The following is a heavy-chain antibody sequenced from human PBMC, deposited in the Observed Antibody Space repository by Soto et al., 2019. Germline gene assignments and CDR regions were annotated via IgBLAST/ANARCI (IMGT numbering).Heavy chain of an antibody. J-gene: IGHJ4*02. CDR2: IIPVFDTV. Sequence: QEQLVQSGAEVKKSGSAVKVSCKDTGGLFSSYAVSWVRQAPGQGLEWMGGIIPVFDTVYYAQKFQGRVTITAEESTNTAYMELSSQRSEDTAMYYCERGGSGYVWFNEFWGQGTLVTVSS. V-gene: IGHV1-69*01. CDR1: GGLFSSYA. D-gene: IGHD3-22*01. CDR3: ERGGSGYVWFNEF.